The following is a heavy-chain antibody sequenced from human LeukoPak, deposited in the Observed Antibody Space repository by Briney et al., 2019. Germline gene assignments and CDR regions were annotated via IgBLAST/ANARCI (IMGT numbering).Heavy chain of an antibody. Sequence: GGSLRLSCTASGFPFNRFAMSWVRQALGQGLAWVSAISGGGDAHYADSVKGRFTISRDNSKNTLFLHMNNLTADDTALYYCAKEGITGADSWGQGTLVSVSS. J-gene: IGHJ4*02. CDR1: GFPFNRFA. V-gene: IGHV3-23*01. CDR3: AKEGITGADS. CDR2: ISGGGDA.